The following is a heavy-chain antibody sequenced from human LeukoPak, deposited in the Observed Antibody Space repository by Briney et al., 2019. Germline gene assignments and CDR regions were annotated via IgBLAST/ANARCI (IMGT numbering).Heavy chain of an antibody. CDR2: IKSKTDGGTT. J-gene: IGHJ4*02. V-gene: IGHV3-15*01. CDR3: TTGKGYSGSWENFDY. CDR1: GFTFSNAW. Sequence: GGSLRLSCAASGFTFSNAWMSWVRQAPGKGLEWVGRIKSKTDGGTTDYAAPVKGRFTISRDDSKNTLYLQMNSLKTEDTAVYYCTTGKGYSGSWENFDYWGQGTLVTVSS. D-gene: IGHD6-13*01.